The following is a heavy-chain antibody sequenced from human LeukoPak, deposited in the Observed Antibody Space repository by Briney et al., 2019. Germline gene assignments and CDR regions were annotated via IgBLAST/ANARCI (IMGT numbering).Heavy chain of an antibody. V-gene: IGHV3-53*01. Sequence: GGSLRLSCAASGFTVSSNYMSWVRQAPGKGLEWVSVIYSGGSTYYADSVKGRFTISRDNSKNTLYLQMNSLRAEDTAVYYCASGGRYSYGYEARGENWFDPWGQGTLVTVSS. J-gene: IGHJ5*02. CDR2: IYSGGST. CDR1: GFTVSSNY. CDR3: ASGGRYSYGYEARGENWFDP. D-gene: IGHD5-18*01.